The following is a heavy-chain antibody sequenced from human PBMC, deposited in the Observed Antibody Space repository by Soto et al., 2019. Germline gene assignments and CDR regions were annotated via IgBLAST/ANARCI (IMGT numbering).Heavy chain of an antibody. CDR3: ARGRYGDY. V-gene: IGHV1-18*01. CDR2: ISAHNGNT. J-gene: IGHJ4*02. CDR1: GYAFTTYG. D-gene: IGHD1-1*01. Sequence: QVHLVQSGAEVKKPGASVKVYCKGSGYAFTTYGITWVRQAPGQGLEWMGWISAHNGNTNYAQKLQGSVTVTRDTAPSTAYMELRSLISDDTAVYYCARGRYGDYWGQGALVTVSS.